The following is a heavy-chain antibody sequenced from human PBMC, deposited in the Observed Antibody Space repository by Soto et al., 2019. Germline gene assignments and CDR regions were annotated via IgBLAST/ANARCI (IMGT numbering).Heavy chain of an antibody. D-gene: IGHD3-10*01. CDR1: GGSISGSTYY. V-gene: IGHV4-39*01. CDR2: TYYSGRP. J-gene: IGHJ4*02. Sequence: QLQLQESGPGLVKPSETLSLTCTVSGGSISGSTYYWGWIRQPPGKGLEYIGSTYYSGRPYYNPSFKSRMSVSVDPSKNHFALTPNPVAAADPDVYYCARHGSGSQYPIDHWGQGTLVTVSS. CDR3: ARHGSGSQYPIDH.